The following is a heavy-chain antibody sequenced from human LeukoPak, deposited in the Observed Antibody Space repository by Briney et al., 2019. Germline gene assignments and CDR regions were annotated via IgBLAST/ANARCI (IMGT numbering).Heavy chain of an antibody. D-gene: IGHD1-7*01. Sequence: SETLSLTCTVSGGSISSYYWSWIRQPPGKGLEWIGYIYYSGSTNYNPSLKSRVTISVDTSKNQFSLKLSSVTAADTAVYYCARGPRKLDLRHFDYWGQGTLVTVSS. CDR1: GGSISSYY. V-gene: IGHV4-59*01. J-gene: IGHJ4*02. CDR2: IYYSGST. CDR3: ARGPRKLDLRHFDY.